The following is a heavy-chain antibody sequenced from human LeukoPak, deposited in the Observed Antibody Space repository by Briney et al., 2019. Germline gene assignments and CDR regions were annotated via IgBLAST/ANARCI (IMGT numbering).Heavy chain of an antibody. CDR2: IYSGEET. CDR3: VRDYSNFVQGD. D-gene: IGHD4-11*01. J-gene: IGHJ4*02. Sequence: SETLSLTCTVSGDSISSSHYYWGWIRQSPGKGLEWIGSIYSGEETHYNPSLNSRVTIFLDTSKNRFSLNLISVTATDTAVYYCVRDYSNFVQGDWGQGTLVTVSS. CDR1: GDSISSSHYY. V-gene: IGHV4-39*02.